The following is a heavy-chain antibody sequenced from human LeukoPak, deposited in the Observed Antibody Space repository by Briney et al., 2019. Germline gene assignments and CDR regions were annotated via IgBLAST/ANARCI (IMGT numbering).Heavy chain of an antibody. J-gene: IGHJ4*02. D-gene: IGHD3-3*01. CDR3: ARESGDFWSGYYLDY. V-gene: IGHV3-74*03. CDR2: ISPDATNS. CDR1: GFTFSVYY. Sequence: GGSLRLSCAASGFTFSVYYMFWVRQAPGKGLVWVSNISPDATNSKYADFVEGRFTISRDNAKNTLYLQMNSLRAEDTAVYYCARESGDFWSGYYLDYWGQGTLVTVSS.